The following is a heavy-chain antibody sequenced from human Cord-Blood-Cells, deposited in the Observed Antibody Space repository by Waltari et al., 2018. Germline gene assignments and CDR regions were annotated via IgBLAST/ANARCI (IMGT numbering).Heavy chain of an antibody. J-gene: IGHJ6*02. V-gene: IGHV6-1*01. CDR3: ARGGSGWYGEAYYYYGMDV. Sequence: QVQLQQSGPGLVKPSQTLSLTCAISGDSVSSNSAAWNWIRQSPSRGLEWLGRTYYRSKWYNDYAVSVKSRITINPDTSKNQFSLQLNSVTPEDTAVYYCARGGSGWYGEAYYYYGMDVWGQGTTVTVSS. CDR2: TYYRSKWYN. D-gene: IGHD6-19*01. CDR1: GDSVSSNSAA.